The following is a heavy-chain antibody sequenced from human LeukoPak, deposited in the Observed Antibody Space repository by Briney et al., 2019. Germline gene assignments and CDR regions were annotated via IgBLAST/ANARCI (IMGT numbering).Heavy chain of an antibody. Sequence: GGSLRLSCAASGFTFSSYSMNWVRQAPGKGLEWVSSISSSSSYIYYADSVKGQFTISRDNSKNTLYLQMNSLRAEDTAVYHCAKNPLRAAPGFFDYWGQGTLVTVSS. CDR3: AKNPLRAAPGFFDY. J-gene: IGHJ4*02. D-gene: IGHD6-13*01. V-gene: IGHV3-21*04. CDR1: GFTFSSYS. CDR2: ISSSSSYI.